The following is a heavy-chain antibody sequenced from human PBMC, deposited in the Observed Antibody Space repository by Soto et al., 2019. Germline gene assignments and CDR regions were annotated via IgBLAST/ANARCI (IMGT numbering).Heavy chain of an antibody. J-gene: IGHJ5*02. CDR3: AREYSSSWYPDSGRFDP. CDR1: GFTFSSYT. CDR2: ISSSSSAI. D-gene: IGHD6-13*01. V-gene: IGHV3-48*01. Sequence: GGSLRLSCAASGFTFSSYTMNWVRQAPGKGLEWISYISSSSSAIYYADSVKGRFTIFRDNAKNSLYLQMNSLRAEDTAMYYCAREYSSSWYPDSGRFDPWGQGTLVTVSS.